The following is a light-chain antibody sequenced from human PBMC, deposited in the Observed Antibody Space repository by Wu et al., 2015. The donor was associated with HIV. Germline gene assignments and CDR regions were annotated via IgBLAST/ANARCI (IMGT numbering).Light chain of an antibody. V-gene: IGKV1-5*03. CDR2: RAS. J-gene: IGKJ1*01. CDR1: QSISTW. CDR3: QQYNSDSRT. Sequence: DIQMTQSPLTLSASVGDRVTITCRASQSISTWLAWYQQKPGKAPKLLIYRASTLESGVPSRFSGSGSGTEFTLTISSLQPDDFADYYCQQYNSDSRTFGQGTKVEMK.